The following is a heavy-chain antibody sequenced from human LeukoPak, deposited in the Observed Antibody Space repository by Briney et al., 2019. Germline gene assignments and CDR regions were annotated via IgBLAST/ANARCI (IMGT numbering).Heavy chain of an antibody. CDR3: ARDSDSSGYYYDY. CDR2: ISSLSGTI. D-gene: IGHD3-22*01. J-gene: IGHJ4*02. CDR1: GFTFSSYS. Sequence: GGSLRLSCAASGFTFSSYSMNWVRQAPGEGLEWVSYISSLSGTIYYADSVKGRFTISRDNAKKSLYLQMDSLRAEDTAVYYCARDSDSSGYYYDYWGQGTLVTVSS. V-gene: IGHV3-48*01.